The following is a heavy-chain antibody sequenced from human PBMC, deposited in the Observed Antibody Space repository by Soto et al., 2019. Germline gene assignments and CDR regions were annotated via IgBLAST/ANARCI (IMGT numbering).Heavy chain of an antibody. CDR3: AKDVGGVTMVRGVFDY. CDR2: ISGSGGST. V-gene: IGHV3-23*01. Sequence: GGSLRLSCAASGFTFSSYAMSWVRQAPGKGLEWVSAISGSGGSTYYADSVKGRFTISRDNSKNTLYLQMNSLRAEDTAVYYCAKDVGGVTMVRGVFDYWGQGTLVTVSS. J-gene: IGHJ4*02. D-gene: IGHD3-10*01. CDR1: GFTFSSYA.